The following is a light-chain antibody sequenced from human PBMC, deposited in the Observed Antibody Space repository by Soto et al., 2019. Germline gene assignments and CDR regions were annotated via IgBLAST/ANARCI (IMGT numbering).Light chain of an antibody. CDR3: QQGYSCQWT. J-gene: IGKJ1*01. CDR2: ATF. CDR1: QDIRSY. V-gene: IGKV1-39*01. Sequence: DIQMTQSPSSLSASVGDRVSITCRASQDIRSYLNWYQQKPGKAPDLLIYATFNLQFRVPPRFSASGYGTNFTLTISSLQPEDFATYYCQQGYSCQWTSGQVTKVEIK.